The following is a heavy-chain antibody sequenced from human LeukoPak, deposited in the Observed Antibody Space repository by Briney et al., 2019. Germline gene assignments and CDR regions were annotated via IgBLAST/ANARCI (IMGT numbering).Heavy chain of an antibody. Sequence: GASVKVSCKASGYTFTGYYMHWVRQAPGQGLEWMGWINPNSGGTNYAQKFQGRVTMTRDTSISTAYMELSRLRSDDTAVYYCARQTYGGYYYYMDVWGKGTTVTISS. J-gene: IGHJ6*03. CDR2: INPNSGGT. CDR3: ARQTYGGYYYYMDV. V-gene: IGHV1-2*02. D-gene: IGHD4-23*01. CDR1: GYTFTGYY.